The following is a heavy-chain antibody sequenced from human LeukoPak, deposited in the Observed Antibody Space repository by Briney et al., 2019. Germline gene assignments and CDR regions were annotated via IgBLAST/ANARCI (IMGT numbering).Heavy chain of an antibody. CDR2: ISAYNGNT. D-gene: IGHD3-3*01. CDR1: GYTFTSYG. Sequence: GASVKVSCKASGYTFTSYGISWVRQAPGQGLEWMGWISAYNGNTNYAQKLQGRVTMTTDTSTSTAYMELRSLRSDDTAVYYCARVGRREMYYDFWSGYYWDYWGQGTLVTVSS. J-gene: IGHJ4*02. CDR3: ARVGRREMYYDFWSGYYWDY. V-gene: IGHV1-18*01.